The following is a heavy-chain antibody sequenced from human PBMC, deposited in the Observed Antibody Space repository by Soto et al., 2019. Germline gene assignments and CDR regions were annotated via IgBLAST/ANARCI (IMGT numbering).Heavy chain of an antibody. CDR2: MNPNSGNT. CDR3: ARSGIAAAIGAFDI. Sequence: ASVRVSYKASGYPFTSYDINWVRQATGQVLEWMGWMNPNSGNTGYAQKFQGRVTMNRNTSISTAYMELSSLRSEDTAVYYCARSGIAAAIGAFDIWGQGTMVTVSS. CDR1: GYPFTSYD. V-gene: IGHV1-8*01. D-gene: IGHD6-13*01. J-gene: IGHJ3*02.